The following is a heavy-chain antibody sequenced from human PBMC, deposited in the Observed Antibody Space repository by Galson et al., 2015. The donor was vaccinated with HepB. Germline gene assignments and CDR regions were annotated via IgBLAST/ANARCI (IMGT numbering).Heavy chain of an antibody. CDR2: ISAYNGDT. CDR3: GRVVRAGAPYFDY. Sequence: SVKVSCKASGYTLRSYDITWVRQAPGQGLEWMGRISAYNGDTNYEQKFQGRVIMTTDTFTSTAYMELRSLRSDDTALYYCGRVVRAGAPYFDYWGQGTLVTVSS. D-gene: IGHD4-23*01. V-gene: IGHV1-18*01. CDR1: GYTLRSYD. J-gene: IGHJ4*02.